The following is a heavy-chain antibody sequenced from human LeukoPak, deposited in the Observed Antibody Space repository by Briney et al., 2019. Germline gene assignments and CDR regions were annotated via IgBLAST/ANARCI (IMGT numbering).Heavy chain of an antibody. D-gene: IGHD2-8*02. J-gene: IGHJ4*02. CDR3: VREFSGGLFDY. V-gene: IGHV1-46*01. CDR2: INPSAGNT. CDR1: GYTFTTYY. Sequence: ASVKVSCKASGYTFTTYYIHWVRQAPGQGPEWLGIINPSAGNTNYAPSFQGRLTMTRDTSTSTVYMELSSLRSDDTAVYYCVREFSGGLFDYWGQGTLVTVSS.